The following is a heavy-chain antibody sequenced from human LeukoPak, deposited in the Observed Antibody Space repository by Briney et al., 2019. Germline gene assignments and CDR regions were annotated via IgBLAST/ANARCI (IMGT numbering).Heavy chain of an antibody. CDR3: ARHGLSGSGGSCYCFDH. J-gene: IGHJ4*02. D-gene: IGHD2-15*01. CDR2: IYYSGST. CDR1: GCSISSSSYY. Sequence: PSETLSLTCTFSGCSISSSSYYWGWIRQPPGKGLEWIGSIYYSGSTYYNPSLKSRVTISVDTSKNQFSLNLSSVTAADTAVYYCARHGLSGSGGSCYCFDHWGQGALATVSS. V-gene: IGHV4-39*01.